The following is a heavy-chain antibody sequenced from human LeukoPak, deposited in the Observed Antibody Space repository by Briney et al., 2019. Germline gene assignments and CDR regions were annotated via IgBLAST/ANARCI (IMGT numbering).Heavy chain of an antibody. J-gene: IGHJ4*02. CDR3: ARGSRAVVAAAGPQTSYYFDY. CDR1: GYTFTGYY. V-gene: IGHV1-2*04. CDR2: INPNSGGT. Sequence: ASVKVSCKASGYTFTGYYMHWVRQAPGQGLEWMGWINPNSGGTNYAQKFQGWVTMTRDTSISTAYMELSRLRSDDTAVYYCARGSRAVVAAAGPQTSYYFDYWGQGTLVTVSS. D-gene: IGHD6-13*01.